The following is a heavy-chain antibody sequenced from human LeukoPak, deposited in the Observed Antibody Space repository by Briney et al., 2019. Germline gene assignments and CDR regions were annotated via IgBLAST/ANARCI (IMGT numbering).Heavy chain of an antibody. CDR3: ARGRTMVRGVRAYYFDY. V-gene: IGHV4-34*01. J-gene: IGHJ4*02. CDR1: GGSFSGYY. Sequence: SETLSLTCAVYGGSFSGYYWSWIRQPPGKGLEWIREINHSGSTNYNPSLKSRVTISEDTSKNQFSLKLSSVTAADTAVYYCARGRTMVRGVRAYYFDYWGQGTLVTVSS. D-gene: IGHD3-10*01. CDR2: INHSGST.